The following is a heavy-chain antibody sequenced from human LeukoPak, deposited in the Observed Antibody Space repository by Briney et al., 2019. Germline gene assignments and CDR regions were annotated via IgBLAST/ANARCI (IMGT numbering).Heavy chain of an antibody. D-gene: IGHD6-13*01. CDR3: ARVSGYSSSWTRFDP. J-gene: IGHJ5*02. V-gene: IGHV1-18*01. CDR1: GYTFTSYG. CDR2: ISAYNGNT. Sequence: ASVKVSCKASGYTFTSYGIRWVRQAPGQGLEWMGWISAYNGNTNYAQKFQGRVTITADKSTSTAYMELSSLRSEDTAVYYCARVSGYSSSWTRFDPWGQGTLVTVSS.